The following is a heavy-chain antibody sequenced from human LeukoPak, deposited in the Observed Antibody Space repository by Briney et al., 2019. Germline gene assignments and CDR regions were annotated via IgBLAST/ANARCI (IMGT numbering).Heavy chain of an antibody. Sequence: GGSLRLSCAASGFTFTGYWMSWVRQAPGKGLEWVANVKPDGSEEYYVDSVKGRFTISRDNAKTSVYLQMNSLRAEDTAIYYCARTTTVTTLFDYWGQGTLVTVSS. V-gene: IGHV3-7*01. CDR3: ARTTTVTTLFDY. D-gene: IGHD4-17*01. CDR2: VKPDGSEE. CDR1: GFTFTGYW. J-gene: IGHJ4*02.